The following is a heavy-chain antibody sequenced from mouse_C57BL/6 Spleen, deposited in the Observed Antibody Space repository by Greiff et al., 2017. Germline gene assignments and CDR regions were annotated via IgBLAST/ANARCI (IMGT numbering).Heavy chain of an antibody. J-gene: IGHJ1*03. V-gene: IGHV1-50*01. CDR3: AREEYYGSDWYFDV. D-gene: IGHD1-1*01. CDR2: IDPSDSYT. Sequence: QVQLQQSGAELVKPGASVKLSCKASGYTFTSYWMQWVKQRPGQGLEWIGEIDPSDSYTNYNQKFKGKATLTVDTSSSTAYMQLSSLTSEDSAVYYCAREEYYGSDWYFDVWGTGTTVTVSS. CDR1: GYTFTSYW.